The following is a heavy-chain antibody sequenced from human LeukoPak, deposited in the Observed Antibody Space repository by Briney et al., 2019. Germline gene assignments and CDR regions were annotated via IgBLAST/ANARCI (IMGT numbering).Heavy chain of an antibody. V-gene: IGHV4-34*01. CDR3: AIGGRFGLLDY. J-gene: IGHJ4*02. Sequence: PSETLSLTCAVYGGSFSGYYWSWIRQPPGKGLEWIGEINHSGSTNYNPSLKSRVTISVDTSKNQFSLKLSSVTAADTAVYYCAIGGRFGLLDYWGQGTLVTVSS. CDR2: INHSGST. D-gene: IGHD3-10*01. CDR1: GGSFSGYY.